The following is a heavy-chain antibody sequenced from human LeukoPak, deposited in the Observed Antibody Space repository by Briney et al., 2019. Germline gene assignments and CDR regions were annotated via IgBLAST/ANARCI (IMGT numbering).Heavy chain of an antibody. D-gene: IGHD3-22*01. V-gene: IGHV1-46*01. CDR3: ARGVRSYDSSGRPDAFDI. CDR2: INPSGGRT. J-gene: IGHJ3*02. CDR1: GYTFTSYY. Sequence: ASVKVSCKASGYTFTSYYMHWVRQAPGQGLEWMGIINPSGGRTSYAQKFQGRVTMTRDTSTSTVYMELSSLRSEDTAVYYCARGVRSYDSSGRPDAFDIWGQGTMVTVSS.